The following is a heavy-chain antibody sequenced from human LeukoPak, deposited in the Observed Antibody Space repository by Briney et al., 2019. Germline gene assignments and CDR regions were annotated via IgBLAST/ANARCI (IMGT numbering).Heavy chain of an antibody. CDR2: ISSSSNYI. V-gene: IGHV3-21*01. CDR1: GFTFSSYD. J-gene: IGHJ4*02. D-gene: IGHD6-19*01. Sequence: PRGSLRLSCAASGFTFSSYDMNWVRQAPGKGLEWVSSISSSSNYIHYADSVKGRFTISRDNAKNSLYLQMNSLRAEDTAVYFCARGTLGAWGWWGQGTLVTVSS. CDR3: ARGTLGAWGW.